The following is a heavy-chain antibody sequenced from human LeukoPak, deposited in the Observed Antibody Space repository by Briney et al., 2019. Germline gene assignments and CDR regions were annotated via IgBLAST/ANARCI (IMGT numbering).Heavy chain of an antibody. D-gene: IGHD2-2*01. J-gene: IGHJ6*02. CDR3: ARPLVPAARYYYYGMDV. V-gene: IGHV3-23*01. Sequence: GGSLRLSCAASGFTFSSYAMSWVRQAPGKGLEWVSAISGSGGSTYYADSVKGRFTISRDNAKNSLYLQMNSLRAEDTAVYYCARPLVPAARYYYYGMDVWGQGTTVTVSS. CDR1: GFTFSSYA. CDR2: ISGSGGST.